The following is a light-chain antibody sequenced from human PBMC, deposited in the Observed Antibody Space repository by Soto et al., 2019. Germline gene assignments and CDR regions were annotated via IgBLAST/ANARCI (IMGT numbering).Light chain of an antibody. CDR1: ESIRTW. J-gene: IGKJ1*01. CDR3: QQYNNYPRT. CDR2: DAS. Sequence: DIQMTQSPSTLSASLGDRVTITCRASESIRTWLAWYQHKPGKAPKFLIYDASSLESGVPSRFSGSGSGTEFTLTISSLQPDDFATYFCQQYNNYPRTFGQGTKVDIK. V-gene: IGKV1-5*01.